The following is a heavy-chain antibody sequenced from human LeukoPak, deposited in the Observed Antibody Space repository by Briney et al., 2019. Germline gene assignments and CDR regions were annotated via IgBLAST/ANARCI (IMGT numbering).Heavy chain of an antibody. V-gene: IGHV1-2*02. CDR2: INPNSGGT. J-gene: IGHJ5*02. D-gene: IGHD3-22*01. Sequence: ASVKVSCKASGYTFTGYYMHWVRQAPGQGLEWMGWINPNSGGTNYAQKFQGRVTMTRDTSISTAYMELSRLRSDDTAVYYCARGAGYYHSSGHALNWFDPWGQGTLVTVSS. CDR1: GYTFTGYY. CDR3: ARGAGYYHSSGHALNWFDP.